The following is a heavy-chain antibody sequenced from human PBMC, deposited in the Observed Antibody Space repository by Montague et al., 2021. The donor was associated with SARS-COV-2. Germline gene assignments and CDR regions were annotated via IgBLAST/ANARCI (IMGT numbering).Heavy chain of an antibody. V-gene: IGHV4-39*01. CDR1: GGSVSSNGYY. D-gene: IGHD3/OR15-3a*01. CDR2: IYYSGST. CDR3: VRGSFSDCFMRCDS. Sequence: SETLSLTCTVSGGSVSSNGYYWSWIRQPPGQGLEWIGHIYYSGSTYYNPSLKSRVTMSLDTSKNQFSLNLSSVTAADTAVYYCVRGSFSDCFMRCDSWGQGTLVTVSS. J-gene: IGHJ4*02.